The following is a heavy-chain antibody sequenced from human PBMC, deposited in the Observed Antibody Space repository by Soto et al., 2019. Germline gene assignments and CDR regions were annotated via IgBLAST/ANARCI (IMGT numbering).Heavy chain of an antibody. J-gene: IGHJ5*02. Sequence: ASETLSLTCAVSGGSISSGGYSWSWIRQPPGKGLEWIGYIYHSGSTYYNPSLKSRVTISVDRSKNQFSLKLSSVTAADTAVYYCAREKQMSGTFDPWGQGTLVTVSS. D-gene: IGHD3-3*01. CDR1: GGSISSGGYS. CDR3: AREKQMSGTFDP. CDR2: IYHSGST. V-gene: IGHV4-30-2*01.